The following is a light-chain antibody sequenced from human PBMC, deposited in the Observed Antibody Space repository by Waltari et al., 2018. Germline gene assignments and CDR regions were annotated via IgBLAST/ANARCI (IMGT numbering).Light chain of an antibody. Sequence: DIQITQSPSTLSSSVGDRVTITCRASPSISTWLAWFQQKPGNAPKVLIYKASSLESGVPSRFSGSGSGTEFTLTISSLQPDDFATYYCQHYNSFPYTFGQGTKLEIK. J-gene: IGKJ2*01. CDR2: KAS. CDR1: PSISTW. V-gene: IGKV1-5*03. CDR3: QHYNSFPYT.